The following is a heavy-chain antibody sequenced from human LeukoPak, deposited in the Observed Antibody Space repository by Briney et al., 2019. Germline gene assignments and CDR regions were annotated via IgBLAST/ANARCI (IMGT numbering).Heavy chain of an antibody. V-gene: IGHV3-23*01. Sequence: PGGSLRLSCAPSRLTFSSDAMGAVPEAPGNGVEWGSRISGSGDYTYYADSVKGRFTISRDNYKNTLYLQMNSLRAEDTAVYNCAKGNNQAPVPGTDDDYWGQGILVTVSS. J-gene: IGHJ4*02. D-gene: IGHD6-19*01. CDR1: RLTFSSDA. CDR2: ISGSGDYT. CDR3: AKGNNQAPVPGTDDDY.